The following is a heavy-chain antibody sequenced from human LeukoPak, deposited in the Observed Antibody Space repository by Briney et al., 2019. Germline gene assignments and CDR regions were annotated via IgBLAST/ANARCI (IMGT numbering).Heavy chain of an antibody. V-gene: IGHV1-2*06. CDR1: GYTFTGYY. Sequence: GASVKVSCKASGYTFTGYYMHWVRQAPGQGLEWMGRINPNSGGTNYAQKFQGRVTMTRDTSTSTVYMELSSLRSEDTAVYYCARSHTAMVLVYWGQGTLVTVSS. J-gene: IGHJ4*02. CDR3: ARSHTAMVLVY. CDR2: INPNSGGT. D-gene: IGHD5-18*01.